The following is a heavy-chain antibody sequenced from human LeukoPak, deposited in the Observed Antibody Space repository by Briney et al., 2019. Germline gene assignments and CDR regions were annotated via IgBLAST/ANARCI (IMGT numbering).Heavy chain of an antibody. V-gene: IGHV3-74*01. CDR2: IDSDGNTA. CDR1: GFTFSDYW. Sequence: QAGGSLRLSCAASGFTFSDYWMHWVRQVPGKGPVWVSRIDSDGNTATYAGSVKGRFTISRDSAKNTLYLQMNSLRAEDTAIYYCARDAVLSSGRYYFDQWGQGTLVTVSS. D-gene: IGHD6-19*01. J-gene: IGHJ4*02. CDR3: ARDAVLSSGRYYFDQ.